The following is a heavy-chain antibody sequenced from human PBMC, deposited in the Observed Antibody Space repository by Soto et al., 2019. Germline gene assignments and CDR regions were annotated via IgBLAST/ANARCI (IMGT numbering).Heavy chain of an antibody. V-gene: IGHV3-48*01. CDR3: ARDLYSSGWHEGFVDY. J-gene: IGHJ4*02. CDR1: GFVFGSYS. Sequence: VPLVESGGGLVQPGGSLRLSCAASGFVFGSYSMNWVRQAPGKGLQWVAYISSSSGTTYYGDSLKGRFTISRDNAKNSLYLQINSLRAEDTAVYYCARDLYSSGWHEGFVDYWGQGTLVTVSS. CDR2: ISSSSGTT. D-gene: IGHD6-19*01.